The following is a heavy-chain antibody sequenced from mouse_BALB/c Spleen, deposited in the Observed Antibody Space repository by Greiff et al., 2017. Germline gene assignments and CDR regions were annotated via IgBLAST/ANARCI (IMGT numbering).Heavy chain of an antibody. V-gene: IGHV3-8*02. CDR3: ARKPSYYYGSPALYYAMDY. CDR2: ISYSGST. CDR1: GDSITSGY. J-gene: IGHJ4*01. Sequence: ESGPSLVKPSQTLSLTCSVTGDSITSGYWNWIRKFPGNKLEYMGYISYSGSTYYNPSLKSRISITRDTSKNQYYLQLNSVTTEDTATYYCARKPSYYYGSPALYYAMDYWGQGTSVTVSS. D-gene: IGHD1-1*01.